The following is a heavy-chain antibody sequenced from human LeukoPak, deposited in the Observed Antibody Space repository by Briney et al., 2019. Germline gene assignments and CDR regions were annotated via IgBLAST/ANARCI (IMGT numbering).Heavy chain of an antibody. CDR2: INPNSGGT. V-gene: IGHV1-2*02. D-gene: IGHD3-10*01. J-gene: IGHJ4*02. CDR3: ARAAVRGVHPLGY. Sequence: ASVKVSCKASGYTFTGYYMHWVRQAPGQGLEWMGWINPNSGGTNYAQKFQGRVTMTRDTSISTAYMELSRLRSDDTAVYYCARAAVRGVHPLGYWGQGTLVTVSS. CDR1: GYTFTGYY.